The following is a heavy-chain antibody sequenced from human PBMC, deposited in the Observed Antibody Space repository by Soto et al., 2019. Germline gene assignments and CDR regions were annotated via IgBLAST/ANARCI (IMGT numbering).Heavy chain of an antibody. Sequence: QVQLVQSGAEVKKPGASVKVSCKASGYTFTRYAMHWVRQAPGQRLEWMGWINAGNGYTKYSPKFQGRVTITTDTSASTAYMELSSLRSEDTALYYCARDAAVAGEINFDYWGQGTLVTVSS. D-gene: IGHD6-19*01. CDR2: INAGNGYT. J-gene: IGHJ4*02. V-gene: IGHV1-3*01. CDR1: GYTFTRYA. CDR3: ARDAAVAGEINFDY.